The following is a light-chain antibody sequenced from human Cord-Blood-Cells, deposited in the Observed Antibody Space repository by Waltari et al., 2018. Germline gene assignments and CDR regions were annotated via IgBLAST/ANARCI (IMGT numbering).Light chain of an antibody. Sequence: QSALTQPASVSGSPGQSIPISCTGTSSAVGSYNLVSWYQQHPGKAPKLLVYEGSKRPSGVSNRFSGSKAGNRASLTISGLQAEDEADYYCCSYAGSSTWVFGGGTKLTVL. J-gene: IGLJ3*02. CDR1: SSAVGSYNL. CDR2: EGS. V-gene: IGLV2-23*01. CDR3: CSYAGSSTWV.